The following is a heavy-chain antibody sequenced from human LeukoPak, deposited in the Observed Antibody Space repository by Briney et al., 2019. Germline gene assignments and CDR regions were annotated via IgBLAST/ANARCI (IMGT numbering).Heavy chain of an antibody. CDR1: GYTFTGYY. Sequence: GPVKVSCKASGYTFTGYYMHWVRQAPGQGLEWMGWINPNSGGTNYAQKFQGRVTMTRDTSISTAYMELSRLRSDDTAVYYCAKDRSLGIVGPSPPHRIYYYYYYYMDVWGKGTTVTVSS. V-gene: IGHV1-2*02. J-gene: IGHJ6*03. D-gene: IGHD1-26*01. CDR3: AKDRSLGIVGPSPPHRIYYYYYYYMDV. CDR2: INPNSGGT.